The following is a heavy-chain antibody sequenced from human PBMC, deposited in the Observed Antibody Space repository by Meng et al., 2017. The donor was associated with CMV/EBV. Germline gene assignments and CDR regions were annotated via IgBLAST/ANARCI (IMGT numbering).Heavy chain of an antibody. V-gene: IGHV1-18*01. CDR1: GYTFPGYG. CDR3: ARGVPLGIIYSFDY. CDR2: ISVYNGHT. D-gene: IGHD2-21*01. Sequence: QVQLVQSGVEVQKPGASVKVSCKASGYTFPGYGISWVRQAPGQGLEWMGWISVYNGHTNFAQNLQGRVTMTTDTSTSTAYVELRSLRSDDTAIYYCARGVPLGIIYSFDYWGQGTLVTVSS. J-gene: IGHJ4*01.